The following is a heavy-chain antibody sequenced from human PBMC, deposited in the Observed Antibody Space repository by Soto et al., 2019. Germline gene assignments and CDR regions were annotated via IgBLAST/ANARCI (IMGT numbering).Heavy chain of an antibody. CDR1: GFTFSSYA. J-gene: IGHJ4*02. V-gene: IGHV3-30-3*01. D-gene: IGHD3-22*01. CDR2: ISYDGSNK. CDR3: ARDDASYYYDSSGAPGWD. Sequence: QVQLVESGGGVVQPGRSLRLSCAASGFTFSSYAMHWVRQAPGKGLEWVAVISYDGSNKYYADSVKGRFTISRDNSKNTLYLQMNSLRAEDTAVYYCARDDASYYYDSSGAPGWDWGQGTLVTVSS.